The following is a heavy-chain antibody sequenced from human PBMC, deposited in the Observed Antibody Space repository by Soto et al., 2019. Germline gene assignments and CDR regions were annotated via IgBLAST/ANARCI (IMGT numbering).Heavy chain of an antibody. CDR1: GFTFSSYA. J-gene: IGHJ6*02. CDR3: ARDVRGYCSSTSCYGNSYYYYGMDV. Sequence: HPGGSLRLSCAASGFTFSSYAMHWVRQAPGKGLEWVAVISYDGSNKYYADSVKGRFTISRDNSKNTLYLQMNSLRAEDTAVYYCARDVRGYCSSTSCYGNSYYYYGMDVWGQGTTVTVSS. CDR2: ISYDGSNK. V-gene: IGHV3-30-3*01. D-gene: IGHD2-2*01.